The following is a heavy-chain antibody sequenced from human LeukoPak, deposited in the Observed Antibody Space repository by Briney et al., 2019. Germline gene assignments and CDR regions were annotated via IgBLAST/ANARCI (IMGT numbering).Heavy chain of an antibody. D-gene: IGHD4-23*01. CDR3: AKSLDYGGNRARLDF. V-gene: IGHV3-23*01. J-gene: IGHJ4*02. Sequence: GGSLRLSCAASGFTFSTYGMNWVRQAPGKGLEWVSTVSGSGSTTYYARSVKGRFTVSRDNSKNTLYLQMNSLRVDDTAVYYCAKSLDYGGNRARLDFWGQGTLVTVSS. CDR2: VSGSGSTT. CDR1: GFTFSTYG.